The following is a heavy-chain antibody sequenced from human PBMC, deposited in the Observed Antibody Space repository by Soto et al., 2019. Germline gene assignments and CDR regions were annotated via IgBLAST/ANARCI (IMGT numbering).Heavy chain of an antibody. CDR2: IYPGDSDT. CDR1: GYSFTSYW. D-gene: IGHD6-19*01. Sequence: GESLKISCKGSGYSFTSYWIGWVRQMPGKGLEWMGIIYPGDSDTRYSPSFQGQVTISADKSISTAYLQWSSLKASDTAMYYCARQRWGSSGWYEPSLYYYGMDVWGQGTTVTVSS. V-gene: IGHV5-51*01. CDR3: ARQRWGSSGWYEPSLYYYGMDV. J-gene: IGHJ6*02.